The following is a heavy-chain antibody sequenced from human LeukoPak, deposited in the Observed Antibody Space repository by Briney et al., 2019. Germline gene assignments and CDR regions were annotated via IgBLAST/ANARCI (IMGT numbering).Heavy chain of an antibody. J-gene: IGHJ3*02. D-gene: IGHD6-19*01. CDR3: ANGMAGTKALDI. CDR1: GLTFSSYA. CDR2: ISGSGAST. Sequence: PGGSLRLSCAASGLTFSSYAMSRVRQAPGKGLEWVSVISGSGASTYYADSVKGRFTISRDNSKNTLYLQMNSLRAEDTAVYYCANGMAGTKALDIWGQGTMVTVSS. V-gene: IGHV3-23*01.